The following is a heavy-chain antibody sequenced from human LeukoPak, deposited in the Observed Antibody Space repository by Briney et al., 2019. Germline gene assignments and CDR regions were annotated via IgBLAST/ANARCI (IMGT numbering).Heavy chain of an antibody. V-gene: IGHV4-4*02. J-gene: IGHJ4*02. Sequence: PSETLSLTCAVSGGSISSSNWWSWVRQPPGKGLEWIGEINHSGSTNYNPSLKSRVTISVDTSKNQFSLKLSSVTAADTAVYYCARAPRRWLQWGFDYWGQGTLVTVSS. CDR2: INHSGST. CDR1: GGSISSSNW. D-gene: IGHD5-24*01. CDR3: ARAPRRWLQWGFDY.